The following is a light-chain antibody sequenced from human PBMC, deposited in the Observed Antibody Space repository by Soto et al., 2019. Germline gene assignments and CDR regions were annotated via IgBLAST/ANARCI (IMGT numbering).Light chain of an antibody. CDR3: QQFSSYPLT. V-gene: IGKV3-20*01. J-gene: IGKJ4*01. CDR1: QPVRNNY. Sequence: EFVVTQSRGALCCSPGERSNPSGSASQPVRNNYFSEYQLNPGQAPRLLILDASRRATGIPDRFSGGGSGSDFTLTIRRLEPEDFAVFYCQQFSSYPLTFGGGTKVDIK. CDR2: DAS.